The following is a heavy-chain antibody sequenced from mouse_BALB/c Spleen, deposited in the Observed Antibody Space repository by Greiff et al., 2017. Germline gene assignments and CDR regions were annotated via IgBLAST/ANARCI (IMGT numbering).Heavy chain of an antibody. J-gene: IGHJ4*01. V-gene: IGHV5-9-4*01. D-gene: IGHD5-1*01. CDR3: ARECTPYYAMDY. CDR1: GFTFSSYA. Sequence: EVNLVESGGGLVKPGGSLKLSCAASGFTFSSYAMSWVRQSPEKRLEWVAEISSGGSYTYYPDTVTGRFTISRDNAKNTLYLEMSSLRSEDTAMYYCARECTPYYAMDYWGQGTSVTVSS. CDR2: ISSGGSYT.